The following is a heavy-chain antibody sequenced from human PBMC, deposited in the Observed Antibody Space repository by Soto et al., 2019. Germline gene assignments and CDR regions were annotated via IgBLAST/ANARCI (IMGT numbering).Heavy chain of an antibody. V-gene: IGHV4-28*03. Sequence: QVQLQESGPGLVKPSDTLSLICAVSGYSISSSNWWGWIRQPPGKGLEWIGNIYYSGSDYYNPSLQSRVTMSVDTAKNHFSLKLTPVTAVDTAVYYCARGDYAKAFDIWGQGTTVTVSS. D-gene: IGHD2-2*01. CDR1: GYSISSSNW. CDR3: ARGDYAKAFDI. CDR2: IYYSGSD. J-gene: IGHJ3*02.